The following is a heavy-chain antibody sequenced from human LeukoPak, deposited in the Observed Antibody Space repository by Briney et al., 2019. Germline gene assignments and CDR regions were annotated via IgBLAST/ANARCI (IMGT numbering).Heavy chain of an antibody. Sequence: ASVKVSCKASVCTPTTYYIYWVRQAPGQGLEWVGWINPKTGGTTYAQKFQGRVTMTRDTSISTAYMELYRLTSDDTAVYYCAGSPLAWGQGTLVTVSS. CDR1: VCTPTTYY. J-gene: IGHJ5*02. V-gene: IGHV1-2*02. CDR3: AGSPLA. CDR2: INPKTGGT.